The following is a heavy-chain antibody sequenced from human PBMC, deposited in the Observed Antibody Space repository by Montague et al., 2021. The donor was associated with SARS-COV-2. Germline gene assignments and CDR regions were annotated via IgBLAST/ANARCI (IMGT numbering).Heavy chain of an antibody. D-gene: IGHD3-10*01. CDR3: ARATSVRGAVGWFDP. CDR1: GGSISSHF. J-gene: IGHJ5*02. V-gene: IGHV4-59*11. CDR2: INSNGGT. Sequence: SETLSLTCTVSGGSISSHFWSFIRQPPGKGLEWIGYINSNGGTNDNPSLRSRLTMSVDTSKNQFSLQLRSMTPADTAVYSCARATSVRGAVGWFDPWGQGILVTVSS.